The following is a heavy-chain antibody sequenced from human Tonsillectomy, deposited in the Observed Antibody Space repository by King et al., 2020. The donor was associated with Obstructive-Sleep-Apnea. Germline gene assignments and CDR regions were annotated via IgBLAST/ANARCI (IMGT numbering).Heavy chain of an antibody. Sequence: VQLQQWGAGLLKPSETLSLTCAVYGGSFSGYYWSWIRQPPGKGLEWIGEINHSGSTNYNPSLKSRVTISVDTSKNQFSLKLSSVTAPDTAVYYCARGDYDYVWGSYRSYYYYGMDVWGQGTTVTVSS. CDR1: GGSFSGYY. V-gene: IGHV4-34*01. D-gene: IGHD3-16*02. J-gene: IGHJ6*02. CDR2: INHSGST. CDR3: ARGDYDYVWGSYRSYYYYGMDV.